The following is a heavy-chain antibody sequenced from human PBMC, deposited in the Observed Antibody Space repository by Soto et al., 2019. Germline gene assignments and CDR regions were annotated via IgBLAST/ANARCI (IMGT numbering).Heavy chain of an antibody. D-gene: IGHD6-19*01. CDR1: GGTFSGYA. V-gene: IGHV1-69*12. CDR2: IIPIFGTA. Sequence: QVQLVQSGAEVKKPGSSVKVSCKASGGTFSGYAISWVRQAPGQGLEWMGGIIPIFGTADYAQKFQGRVTITAHESTSTAYMELSSLRSEDKTVYYCASHSSGQLVGYYYYGMDVWGQGTTVTVSS. CDR3: ASHSSGQLVGYYYYGMDV. J-gene: IGHJ6*02.